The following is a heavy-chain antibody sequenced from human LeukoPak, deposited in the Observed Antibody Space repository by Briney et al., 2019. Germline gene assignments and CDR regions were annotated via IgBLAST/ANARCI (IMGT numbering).Heavy chain of an antibody. CDR2: ISAYKGST. D-gene: IGHD3-10*01. CDR1: GYTFITYG. CDR3: ARDVSEGFGERVIDAFNI. J-gene: IGHJ3*02. Sequence: ASVKVSCKASGYTFITYGVTWVRQAPGQRLEWMGWISAYKGSTDYAQKLQGRVTMITDTSTSTVYMELRSLRSDDTAVYYCARDVSEGFGERVIDAFNIWGQGTMVTVSS. V-gene: IGHV1-18*01.